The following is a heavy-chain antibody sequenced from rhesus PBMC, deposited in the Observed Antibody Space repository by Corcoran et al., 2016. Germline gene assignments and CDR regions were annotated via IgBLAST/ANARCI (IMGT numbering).Heavy chain of an antibody. V-gene: IGHV4S14*01. CDR3: ARVGSSWSEWDTVGTEWYFDL. Sequence: QVQLQESGPGLVKPSATLSLTCAVSGYSISSGYYWGWIRQPPGTGLEWIGSIYGRGGSNRLNPSLKSRVTLSVDTSKNQFSLKLSSVTAADTAVYYCARVGSSWSEWDTVGTEWYFDLWGPGTPITISS. CDR2: IYGRGGSN. J-gene: IGHJ2*01. CDR1: GYSISSGYY. D-gene: IGHD5-42*01.